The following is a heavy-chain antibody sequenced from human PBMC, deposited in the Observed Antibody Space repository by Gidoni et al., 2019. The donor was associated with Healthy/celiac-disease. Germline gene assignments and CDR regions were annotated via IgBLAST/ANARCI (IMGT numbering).Heavy chain of an antibody. V-gene: IGHV3-23*01. CDR2: ISGSGVNT. CDR3: AKDPWITRFDN. CDR1: GFTFSSYA. J-gene: IGHJ4*02. D-gene: IGHD5-12*01. Sequence: EVQLLESGGGLVQPGGSLRLSCAASGFTFSSYAMSWVRQAPGKGLLWVSSISGSGVNTNYADSVKGRFTISRDNSKNTLYLQMNSLRADDTAVYFCAKDPWITRFDNWGQGTLVTVSS.